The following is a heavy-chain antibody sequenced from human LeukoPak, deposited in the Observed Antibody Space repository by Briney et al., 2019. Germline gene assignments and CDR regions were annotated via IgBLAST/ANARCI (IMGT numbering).Heavy chain of an antibody. J-gene: IGHJ3*02. Sequence: ASVKVSCKASGYTFTSYGISWVRQAPGQGLEWMGWISAYNGNTNYAQKLQGRVTMTTDTSTSTAYMELRSLRSDDTAVYYCARSMWFGELAPDAFDIWGQGTMVTVSS. CDR2: ISAYNGNT. CDR1: GYTFTSYG. V-gene: IGHV1-18*01. CDR3: ARSMWFGELAPDAFDI. D-gene: IGHD3-10*01.